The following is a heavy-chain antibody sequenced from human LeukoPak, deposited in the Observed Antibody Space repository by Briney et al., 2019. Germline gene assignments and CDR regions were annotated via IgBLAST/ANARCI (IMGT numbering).Heavy chain of an antibody. Sequence: GGSLRLSCAAPGFTFSSYWMSWVRQAPGKGLEWVANIKQDGSEKYYVDSVKGRFTISRDNAKNSLYLQMNSLRAEDTAVYYCARDSPLYYYGSGSYYNWFDPWGQGTLVTVSS. D-gene: IGHD3-10*01. CDR2: IKQDGSEK. CDR3: ARDSPLYYYGSGSYYNWFDP. J-gene: IGHJ5*02. V-gene: IGHV3-7*01. CDR1: GFTFSSYW.